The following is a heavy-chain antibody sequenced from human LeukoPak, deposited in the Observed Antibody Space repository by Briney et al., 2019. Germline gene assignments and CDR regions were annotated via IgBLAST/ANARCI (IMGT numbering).Heavy chain of an antibody. V-gene: IGHV3-23*01. D-gene: IGHD3-3*01. J-gene: IGHJ4*02. Sequence: GGSLRLSCAASGFTFISYTMTWVRQAPGKGLEGVSGISRSGGSTYYADSVKGRFTISRDNSKNTLYLQMNSLRAEVTAVYYCAKDFVVVIHYFVCWGQGSLVTVSS. CDR3: AKDFVVVIHYFVC. CDR1: GFTFISYT. CDR2: ISRSGGST.